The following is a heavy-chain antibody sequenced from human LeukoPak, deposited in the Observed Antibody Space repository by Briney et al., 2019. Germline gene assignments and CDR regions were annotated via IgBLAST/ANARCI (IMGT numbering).Heavy chain of an antibody. CDR1: GFTFNRYW. CDR3: ARVEASGYDYGAFDY. CDR2: IKQDGSEK. Sequence: GGSLRLSCAASGFTFNRYWMSWVRQAPGKGLEWVANIKQDGSEKYYVDSVKGRFTISRDNAKNSLYLQMNSLRAEDTAVHYCARVEASGYDYGAFDYWGQGTLVTVSS. J-gene: IGHJ4*02. V-gene: IGHV3-7*01. D-gene: IGHD5-12*01.